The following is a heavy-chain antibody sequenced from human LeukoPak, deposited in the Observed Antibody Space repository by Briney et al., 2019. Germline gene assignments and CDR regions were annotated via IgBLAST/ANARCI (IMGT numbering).Heavy chain of an antibody. V-gene: IGHV3-11*04. D-gene: IGHD4-17*01. CDR2: ISGSSSYI. CDR3: ARWADYGDNFDY. J-gene: IGHJ4*02. Sequence: PGGSLRLSCAASGFTFSDYYMSWIRQAPGKGLEWVSYISGSSSYIYYADSVKGRFTISRDNAKNSLYLQMSSLRAEDTAVYYCARWADYGDNFDYWGQGSLVIVSS. CDR1: GFTFSDYY.